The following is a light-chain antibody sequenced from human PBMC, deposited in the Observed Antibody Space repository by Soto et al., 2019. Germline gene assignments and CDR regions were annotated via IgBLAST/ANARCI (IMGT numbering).Light chain of an antibody. CDR3: QQRRMWPIT. Sequence: EILMTQSPPTLSVSPGERPXLXXXASQSVSANIAWYQQKPGQAPRLLIYGASTRATGIPPRFSGSGSGTDFTLTISSLEPEDSAVYYCQQRRMWPITFGQGTRLEIK. V-gene: IGKV3-11*01. CDR2: GAS. CDR1: QSVSAN. J-gene: IGKJ5*01.